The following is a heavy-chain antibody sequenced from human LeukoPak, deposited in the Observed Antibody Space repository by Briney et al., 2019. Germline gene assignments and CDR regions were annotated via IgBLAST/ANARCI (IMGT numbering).Heavy chain of an antibody. CDR3: ARVGTAAGPFDY. V-gene: IGHV4-4*02. CDR1: GGSISSSNR. J-gene: IGHJ4*02. D-gene: IGHD6-13*01. CDR2: IYHSGST. Sequence: SETLSLTCAVSGGSISSSNRWSWVRQPPGKGLEWIGEIYHSGSTNYNPSLKSRVTISVDKSKNQFSLKLSSVTAADTAVYYCARVGTAAGPFDYWGQGTLVTVSS.